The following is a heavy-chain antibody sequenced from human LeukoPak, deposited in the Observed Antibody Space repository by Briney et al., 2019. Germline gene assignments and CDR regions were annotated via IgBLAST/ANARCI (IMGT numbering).Heavy chain of an antibody. V-gene: IGHV4-59*01. CDR2: IYYSGIT. D-gene: IGHD2-15*01. CDR3: AREGCGGGSCYSTFDY. CDR1: GGSIGSYY. Sequence: PSETLSLTCTVPGGSIGSYYWSWIRQPPGRGLEWIGYIYYSGITNYNPSLKSRVTISVDTSKNQFSLKLSYVTAADTAVYYCAREGCGGGSCYSTFDYWGQGTLVTVSS. J-gene: IGHJ4*02.